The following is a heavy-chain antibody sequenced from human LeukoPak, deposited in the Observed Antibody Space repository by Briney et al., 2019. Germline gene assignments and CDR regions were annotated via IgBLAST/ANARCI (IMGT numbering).Heavy chain of an antibody. CDR1: GFTFSSYS. V-gene: IGHV3-21*01. J-gene: IGHJ4*02. CDR2: ISSSSSYI. CDR3: ASNPIAAAGPIDY. D-gene: IGHD6-13*01. Sequence: PGGSLRFSCAASGFTFSSYSMNWVRQAPGKGLEWVSSISSSSSYIYYADSVKGRFTMSRDNVKNSLYLQMNSLRAEDTAVYYCASNPIAAAGPIDYWGQGTLVTVSS.